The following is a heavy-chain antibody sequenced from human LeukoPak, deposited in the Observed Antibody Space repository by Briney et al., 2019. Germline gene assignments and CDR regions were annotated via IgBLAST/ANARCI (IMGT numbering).Heavy chain of an antibody. V-gene: IGHV4-30-2*01. D-gene: IGHD3-10*01. CDR3: ARGGGFYGSGTTHFDY. CDR1: GGSITSGSYA. J-gene: IGHJ4*02. CDR2: IYRSGST. Sequence: SQTLSPTCAVSGGSITSGSYAWSWIRQPAGKGLEWIGYIYRSGSTSYNPSLKSRLSITIDKSKNQFSLNLRSVTAADTAFYYCARGGGFYGSGTTHFDYWGQGTLATVSS.